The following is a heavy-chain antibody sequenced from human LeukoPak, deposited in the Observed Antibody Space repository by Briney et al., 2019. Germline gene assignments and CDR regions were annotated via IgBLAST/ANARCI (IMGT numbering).Heavy chain of an antibody. CDR3: ARDTVTTGYYYYGMDV. V-gene: IGHV4-61*08. D-gene: IGHD4-11*01. Sequence: SETLSLTCTVSGGSVSSPDSYWSWIRQPPGKGLEWIGNVYYIGTTSYNSSLKSRVTISVDTSKNQFSLKLSSVTAADTAVYYCARDTVTTGYYYYGMDVWGQGTTVTVSS. CDR2: VYYIGTT. CDR1: GGSVSSPDSY. J-gene: IGHJ6*02.